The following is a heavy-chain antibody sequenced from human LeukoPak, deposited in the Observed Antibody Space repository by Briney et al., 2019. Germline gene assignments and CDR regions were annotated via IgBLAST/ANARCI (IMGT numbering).Heavy chain of an antibody. CDR1: GFTFSSYG. CDR3: ARDGSGSYYKGAPTY. V-gene: IGHV3-30*02. J-gene: IGHJ4*02. CDR2: IRCDGSNK. Sequence: GGSLRLSCAASGFTFSSYGMHWVRQAPGKGLEWVAFIRCDGSNKYYADSVKGRFTISRDNSKNTLYLQMNSLRAEDTAVYYCARDGSGSYYKGAPTYWGQGTLVTVSS. D-gene: IGHD3-10*01.